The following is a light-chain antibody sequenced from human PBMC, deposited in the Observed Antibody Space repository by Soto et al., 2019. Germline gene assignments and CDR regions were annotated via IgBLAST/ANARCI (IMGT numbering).Light chain of an antibody. CDR1: QSISSY. V-gene: IGKV1-39*01. Sequence: VKMTQSASSLSASVGDRVTIPCRASQSISSYLNWYQQKPGKAPKLLIYAASTLQSGVPSRFSGSGSGTDFTLTISSLPPEDFATYFCLVSDPTWTFAHGTKVDI. J-gene: IGKJ1*01. CDR3: LVSDPTWT. CDR2: AAS.